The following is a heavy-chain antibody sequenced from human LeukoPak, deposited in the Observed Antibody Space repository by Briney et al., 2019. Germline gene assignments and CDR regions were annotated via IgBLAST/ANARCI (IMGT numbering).Heavy chain of an antibody. CDR1: GFTFDDYA. Sequence: PGGSLRLSCAASGFTFDDYAMHWVRQAPGKGLEWVSGISWNSGSIGYADSVKGRFTISRDNAKNSLYLQMNSLRAEDTALYYCAKDSYSGSYHRDWGQGTLVTVPS. J-gene: IGHJ4*02. CDR3: AKDSYSGSYHRD. D-gene: IGHD1-26*01. V-gene: IGHV3-9*01. CDR2: ISWNSGSI.